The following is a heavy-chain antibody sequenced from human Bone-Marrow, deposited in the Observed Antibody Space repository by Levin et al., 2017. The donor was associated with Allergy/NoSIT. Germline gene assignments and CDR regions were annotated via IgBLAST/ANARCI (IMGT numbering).Heavy chain of an antibody. V-gene: IGHV3-23*01. CDR3: AADRRGLHDSNNYGWFDP. D-gene: IGHD4-11*01. J-gene: IGHJ5*02. CDR2: ISSSGTYT. Sequence: TGGSLRLSCAASGFTFITYAMGWVRQAPGMGLEWVSSISSSGTYTYYGDSVKGRFTISRDNSKNTLFLQMNSLRAEDTAVYYCAADRRGLHDSNNYGWFDPWGQGTLVTVSS. CDR1: GFTFITYA.